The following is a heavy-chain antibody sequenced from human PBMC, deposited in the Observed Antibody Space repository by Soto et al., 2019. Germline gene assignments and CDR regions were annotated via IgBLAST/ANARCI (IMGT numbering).Heavy chain of an antibody. V-gene: IGHV4-31*03. D-gene: IGHD2-2*01. CDR2: IYYSGST. Sequence: QVQLQESGPGLVKPSQTLSLTCTVSGGSISSGGYYWSWIRQHPGKGLEWLGYIYYSGSTYYNPSLKSRVTLTVATSKNQFSLKLGSVTAADTAVYYCAGSGPPPAIVVVPAARSGGYYYMDVWGKGTTVTVSS. CDR3: AGSGPPPAIVVVPAARSGGYYYMDV. J-gene: IGHJ6*03. CDR1: GGSISSGGYY.